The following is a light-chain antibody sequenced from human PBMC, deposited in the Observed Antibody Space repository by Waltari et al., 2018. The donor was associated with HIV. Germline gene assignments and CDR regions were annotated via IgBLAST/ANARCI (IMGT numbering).Light chain of an antibody. J-gene: IGLJ2*01. Sequence: QSALAQPASVSGSPGQSITISCTGTSSDVGRYNFVSRYQQHPGKAPKLMIYEVSNRPSGVSYRFSGSKSGNTASLTISGLQAEDDADYYCSSYTNTTTLVLFGGGTKLTVL. V-gene: IGLV2-14*01. CDR3: SSYTNTTTLVL. CDR1: SSDVGRYNF. CDR2: EVS.